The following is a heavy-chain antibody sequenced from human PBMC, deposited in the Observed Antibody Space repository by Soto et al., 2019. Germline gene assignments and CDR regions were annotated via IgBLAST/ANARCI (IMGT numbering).Heavy chain of an antibody. D-gene: IGHD4-17*01. V-gene: IGHV4-39*01. Sequence: SETLSLTCTVSGGSISSSSYYWGWIRQPPGKGLEWIGSIYYSGSTYYNPSLKSRVTISVDTSKNQFSLKLSSVTAADTAVYYCASYGDYQFPWYFELWGRGTLVTVSS. CDR3: ASYGDYQFPWYFEL. J-gene: IGHJ2*01. CDR1: GGSISSSSYY. CDR2: IYYSGST.